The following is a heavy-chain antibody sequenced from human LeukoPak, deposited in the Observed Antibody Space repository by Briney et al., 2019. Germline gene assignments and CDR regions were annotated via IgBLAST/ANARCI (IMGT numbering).Heavy chain of an antibody. CDR3: ARGETRRDGYKYYYYYGMDV. D-gene: IGHD5-24*01. CDR2: ISSSSSYI. J-gene: IGHJ6*02. CDR1: GFFFSSYS. Sequence: GGSLRLSCAASGFFFSSYSMNWVRQAPGKGLDWVSSISSSSSYIYYADSVKGRFTISRDDAKNSLYLQMNSLRAEDTAVYYCARGETRRDGYKYYYYYGMDVWGQGTTVTVSS. V-gene: IGHV3-21*01.